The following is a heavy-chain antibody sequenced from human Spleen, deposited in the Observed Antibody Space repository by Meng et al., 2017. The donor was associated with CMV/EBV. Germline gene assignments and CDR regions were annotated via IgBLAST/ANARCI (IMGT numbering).Heavy chain of an antibody. CDR3: VKDLYDSSGDRMFDY. Sequence: GGSLRLSCATSGFGFRNYGMHWVRQAPGKGLEWVAFIRYDVSNKLYADSVKGRFTISRDNSKNTLYLQMNSLRAEDTAVYYCVKDLYDSSGDRMFDYWGQGTLVTVSS. CDR2: IRYDVSNK. V-gene: IGHV3-30*02. CDR1: GFGFRNYG. J-gene: IGHJ4*02. D-gene: IGHD3-22*01.